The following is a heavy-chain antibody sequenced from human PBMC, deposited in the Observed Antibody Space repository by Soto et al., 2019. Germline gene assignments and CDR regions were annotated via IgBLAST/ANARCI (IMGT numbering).Heavy chain of an antibody. J-gene: IGHJ4*02. CDR3: AKGYSGSYGGNFDY. Sequence: LRLSCAASGFTFSSYAMSWVRQAPGKGLEWVSAISGSGGSTYYADSVKGRFTISRDNSKNTLYLQMNSLRAEDTAVYYCAKGYSGSYGGNFDYWGQGTLVTVSS. CDR2: ISGSGGST. D-gene: IGHD1-26*01. V-gene: IGHV3-23*01. CDR1: GFTFSSYA.